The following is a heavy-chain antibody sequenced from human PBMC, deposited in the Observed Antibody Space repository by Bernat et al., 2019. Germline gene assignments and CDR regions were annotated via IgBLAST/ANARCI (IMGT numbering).Heavy chain of an antibody. J-gene: IGHJ4*02. D-gene: IGHD3-10*01. Sequence: QVQLQESGPGLEKPSETLSLTCAVSGYSISSGYYWGWIRQPPGKGLEWIGSIYHSGSTYYNPSLKSRVTISVDTSKNQFSLKLSSVTAADTAVYYCARDQGLGDYFDYWGQGTLVTVSS. CDR3: ARDQGLGDYFDY. CDR2: IYHSGST. CDR1: GYSISSGYY. V-gene: IGHV4-38-2*02.